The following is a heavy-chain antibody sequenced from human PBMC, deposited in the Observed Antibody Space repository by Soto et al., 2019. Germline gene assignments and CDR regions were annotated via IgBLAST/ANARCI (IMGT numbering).Heavy chain of an antibody. D-gene: IGHD6-13*01. J-gene: IGHJ6*02. CDR1: GYTFSTDG. CDR3: ARESGIAAAGTGYYYGMDV. V-gene: IGHV1-18*01. Sequence: ASVKVSCKASGYTFSTDGISWVRKAHGQGLEWMGWISGYNGDANYAQKFQGRVTINPDTSKNQFSLQLNSVTPEDTAVYYCARESGIAAAGTGYYYGMDVWGQGTTVTVSS. CDR2: ISGYNGDA.